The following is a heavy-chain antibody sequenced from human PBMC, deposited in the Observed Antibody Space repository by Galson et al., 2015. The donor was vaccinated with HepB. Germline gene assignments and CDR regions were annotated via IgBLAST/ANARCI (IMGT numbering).Heavy chain of an antibody. D-gene: IGHD6-6*01. J-gene: IGHJ4*02. CDR3: ARLRGIAARFFDS. V-gene: IGHV4-39*07. Sequence: QPPGKGLEWIGTIYYTGYTYYSASLKSRVTISVDTSKNQFSLRLNSVTAADTAVYYCARLRGIAARFFDSWGQGILVTVSS. CDR2: IYYTGYT.